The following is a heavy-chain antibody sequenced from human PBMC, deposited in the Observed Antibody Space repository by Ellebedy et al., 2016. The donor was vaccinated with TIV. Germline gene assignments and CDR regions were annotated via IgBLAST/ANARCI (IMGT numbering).Heavy chain of an antibody. Sequence: SETLSLXXDVYGGSFSGYYWSWIRQPPGKGLEWIGEINHSGSTNYNPSLKSRVTISVDTSKNQFSLKLSSVTAADTAVYYCARGNPTGIRFLEWAPLGYNWFDPWGQGTLVTVSS. J-gene: IGHJ5*02. D-gene: IGHD3-3*01. CDR3: ARGNPTGIRFLEWAPLGYNWFDP. CDR1: GGSFSGYY. V-gene: IGHV4-34*01. CDR2: INHSGST.